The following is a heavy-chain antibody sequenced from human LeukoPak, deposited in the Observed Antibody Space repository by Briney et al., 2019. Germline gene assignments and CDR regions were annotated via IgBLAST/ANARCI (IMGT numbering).Heavy chain of an antibody. CDR1: GSTFSSYA. D-gene: IGHD2-2*01. CDR3: AAYCSSTSCRQIDAFDI. V-gene: IGHV1-69*05. J-gene: IGHJ3*02. Sequence: ASVKVSCKASGSTFSSYAISWVRQAPGQGLEWMGGIIPIFGTANYAQKFQGRVTITTDESTSTAYMELSSLRSEDTAVYYCAAYCSSTSCRQIDAFDIWAKGQWSPSLQ. CDR2: IIPIFGTA.